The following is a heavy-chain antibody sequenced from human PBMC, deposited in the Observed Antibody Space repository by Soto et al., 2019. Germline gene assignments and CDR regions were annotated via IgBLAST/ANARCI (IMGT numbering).Heavy chain of an antibody. Sequence: ASVKVSCKASGYTFTGYYMHWVRQAPGQGLEWMGWINPNSGGTNYAQKFQGWVTMTRDTSISTAYMELSRLRSDDTAVYYCARGASWGTYSSCWYLGNYYSCGMDFWGQGTTVTVSS. CDR2: INPNSGGT. V-gene: IGHV1-2*04. J-gene: IGHJ6*02. CDR3: ARGASWGTYSSCWYLGNYYSCGMDF. CDR1: GYTFTGYY. D-gene: IGHD6-13*01.